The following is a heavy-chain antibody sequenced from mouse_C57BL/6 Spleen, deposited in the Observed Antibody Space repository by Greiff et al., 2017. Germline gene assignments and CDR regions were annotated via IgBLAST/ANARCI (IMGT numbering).Heavy chain of an antibody. D-gene: IGHD2-1*01. J-gene: IGHJ4*01. Sequence: QVQLQQPGAELVKPGASVKLSCKASGYTFTSYWMHWVKQRPGQGLEWIGMIYPNSGSTNYNEKFKSKATLTVDKSSSTAYMEHSSLTSEDSAVYDCAKELLYAMDYWGQGTSVTVSS. CDR3: AKELLYAMDY. CDR1: GYTFTSYW. CDR2: IYPNSGST. V-gene: IGHV1-64*01.